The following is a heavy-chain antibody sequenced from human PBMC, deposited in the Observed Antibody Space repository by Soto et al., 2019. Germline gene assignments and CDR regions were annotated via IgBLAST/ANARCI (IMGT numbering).Heavy chain of an antibody. J-gene: IGHJ5*02. V-gene: IGHV1-69*12. CDR3: ARCGTRGYCSGGSSDCNWFDP. CDR2: IIPIFGTA. CDR1: GGTFSSYA. Sequence: QVQLVQSGAEVKKPGSSVKVSCKASGGTFSSYAISWVRQAPGQGLEWMGGIIPIFGTANYAQKFQGRVTCTAEESTXXAXMXXSSLRSEDTAVYYCARCGTRGYCSGGSSDCNWFDPWGQGTLVTVSA. D-gene: IGHD2-15*01.